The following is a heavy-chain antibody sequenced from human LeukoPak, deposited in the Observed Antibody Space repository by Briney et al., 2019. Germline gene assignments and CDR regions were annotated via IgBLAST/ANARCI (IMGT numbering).Heavy chain of an antibody. J-gene: IGHJ4*02. CDR1: GFTVSSNY. D-gene: IGHD4-11*01. V-gene: IGHV3-66*01. CDR2: IYSGGST. CDR3: AKTTVTWTFLNYFDY. Sequence: GGSLRLPCAASGFTVSSNYMSWVRQAPGKGLEWVSVIYSGGSTYYADSVKGRFTISRDNSKNTLYLQMNSLRAEDTAVYYCAKTTVTWTFLNYFDYWGQGTLVTVSS.